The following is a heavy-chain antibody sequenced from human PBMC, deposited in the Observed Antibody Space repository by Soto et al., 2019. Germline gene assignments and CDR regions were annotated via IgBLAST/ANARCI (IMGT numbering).Heavy chain of an antibody. CDR3: ARHDYYDGRDV. V-gene: IGHV5-51*01. CDR1: GYNFARSS. J-gene: IGHJ6*02. Sequence: GESLKISCQTSGYNFARSSIGWVRQMPGKGLEWMGIIYPASSEITYSPSFQGQVTISADMSISTAYLQWSSLKASDTAMYYCARHDYYDGRDVWGQGTTVTVSS. D-gene: IGHD3-22*01. CDR2: IYPASSEI.